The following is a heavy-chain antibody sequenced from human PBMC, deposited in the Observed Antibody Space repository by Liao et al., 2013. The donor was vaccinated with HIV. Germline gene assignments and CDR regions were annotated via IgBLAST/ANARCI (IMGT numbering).Heavy chain of an antibody. J-gene: IGHJ4*02. D-gene: IGHD6-6*01. CDR1: GGSIGSNY. Sequence: QVHLQQWGARLLKPSETLSLNCTVSGGSIGSNYWNWIRQAPGKGLEWIGYIYYGGTTNYNPSLSSRVTMSVDRSKGQFSLKLSSVTVADTAIYYCVRASIAARLDFWGQGKLVTVSS. CDR2: IYYGGTT. V-gene: IGHV4-59*01. CDR3: VRASIAARLDF.